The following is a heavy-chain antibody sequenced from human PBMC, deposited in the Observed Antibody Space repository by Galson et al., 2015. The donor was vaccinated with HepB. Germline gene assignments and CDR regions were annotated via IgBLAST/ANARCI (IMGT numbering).Heavy chain of an antibody. CDR1: AFAFSSYA. CDR3: ARGRKVRFFDWFLQDDWYFDL. D-gene: IGHD3-9*01. J-gene: IGHJ2*01. V-gene: IGHV3-30*04. CDR2: ISFDGVNK. Sequence: LRLSCAASAFAFSSYAIHWVRQAPGKGLDWVAAISFDGVNKYYADSVKGRFTISRDNSKNTLYLQMSSLGPEDTAVYFCARGRKVRFFDWFLQDDWYFDLWGRGTLVIVSS.